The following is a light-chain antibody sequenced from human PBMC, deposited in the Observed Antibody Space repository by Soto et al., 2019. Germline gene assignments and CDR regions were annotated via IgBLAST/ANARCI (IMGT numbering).Light chain of an antibody. CDR3: SSYTSSSTYV. Sequence: QSALTQPASVSGSPGQSITISCTGTSSDVGSYNYVSWYQQHPGKAPKLIIYDVSNRPSGVSYRFSGSKSGNTASLTISGLQAEDEADYYCSSYTSSSTYVFGSGTKVTVL. J-gene: IGLJ1*01. V-gene: IGLV2-14*03. CDR1: SSDVGSYNY. CDR2: DVS.